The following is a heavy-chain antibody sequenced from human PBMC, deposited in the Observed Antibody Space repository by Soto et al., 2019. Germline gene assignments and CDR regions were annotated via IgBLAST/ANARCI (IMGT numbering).Heavy chain of an antibody. Sequence: PVGSLRLSCAASGFTFSSYWMHWVRQAPGKGLVWVSRINSDGSTTSHADSVKGRFTISRDNAKNTLYLQMNSLRAEDTAVYYCSRLPGYSTGWTPFDFWGQGTQVTVSS. J-gene: IGHJ4*02. CDR2: INSDGSTT. D-gene: IGHD6-19*01. V-gene: IGHV3-74*01. CDR3: SRLPGYSTGWTPFDF. CDR1: GFTFSSYW.